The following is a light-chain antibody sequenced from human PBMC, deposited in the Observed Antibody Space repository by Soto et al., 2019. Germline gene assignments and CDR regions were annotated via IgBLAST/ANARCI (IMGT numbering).Light chain of an antibody. V-gene: IGLV2-23*01. J-gene: IGLJ1*01. CDR2: EDI. CDR3: CSYAGSSTYV. Sequence: QSALTQPASVSGSPGQSITISCTGTSSDVGGYNLVSWYQQHPGKAPKLMIYEDIKRPSGLSNRFSGSKSGNTASLTISELQAEDEADYYCCSYAGSSTYVFGTGTKLTVL. CDR1: SSDVGGYNL.